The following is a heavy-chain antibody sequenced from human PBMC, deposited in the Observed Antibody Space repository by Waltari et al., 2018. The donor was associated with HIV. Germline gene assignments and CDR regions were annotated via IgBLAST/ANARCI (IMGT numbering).Heavy chain of an antibody. CDR1: GGSISSYY. V-gene: IGHV4-59*01. CDR3: ARWGRDNWNVGHYYGMDV. Sequence: QVQLQESGPGLVKPSETLSLTCTVSGGSISSYYWSWIRQPPGKGLEWIAYISYIGSTNYNPSLKRRVTMAVDTSKNQFSRRLTSVTAADTAVYYCARWGRDNWNVGHYYGMDVWGQGTTVTVSS. J-gene: IGHJ6*02. CDR2: ISYIGST. D-gene: IGHD1-20*01.